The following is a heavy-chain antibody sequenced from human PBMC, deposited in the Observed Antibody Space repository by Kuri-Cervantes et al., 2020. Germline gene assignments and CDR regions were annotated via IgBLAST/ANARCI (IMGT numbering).Heavy chain of an antibody. D-gene: IGHD3-22*01. CDR3: ARGRPKSYYDSSGYLYDY. CDR2: IYYSGST. V-gene: IGHV4-39*01. CDR1: GGSISSSSYY. J-gene: IGHJ4*02. Sequence: ESLKIPCTVSGGSISSSSYYWGWIRQPPGKGLEWTGSIYYSGSTYYNPSLKSRVTISVDTSKNQFSLKLSSVTAADTAVYYCARGRPKSYYDSSGYLYDYWGQGTLVTVSS.